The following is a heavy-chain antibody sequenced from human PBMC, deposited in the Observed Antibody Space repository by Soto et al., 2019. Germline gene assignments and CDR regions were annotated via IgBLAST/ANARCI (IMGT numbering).Heavy chain of an antibody. J-gene: IGHJ6*02. CDR3: AREGRLLYYGMDV. D-gene: IGHD5-12*01. CDR1: GFTFSSYE. V-gene: IGHV3-48*03. CDR2: ISSSGSTI. Sequence: SLRLSCAASGFTFSSYEMNWVRQAPGKGLEWVSYISSSGSTIYYADSVKGRFTISRDNAKNSLYLQMNSLRAEDTAVYYCAREGRLLYYGMDVWGQGTTVTVSS.